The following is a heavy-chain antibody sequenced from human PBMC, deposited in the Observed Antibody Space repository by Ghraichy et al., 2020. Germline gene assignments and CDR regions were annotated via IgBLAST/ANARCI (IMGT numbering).Heavy chain of an antibody. Sequence: GGSLRLSCAASGFTFISYSMSWVRQAPGKGLEWVSGINSKGDNTYYADSVKGRFTISRDSSTNTLYLQLHSLRAEDTAFYFCAKEMFSSPRSAFHSWGQGTLVTVSS. V-gene: IGHV3-23*01. CDR1: GFTFISYS. CDR2: INSKGDNT. CDR3: AKEMFSSPRSAFHS. J-gene: IGHJ4*02. D-gene: IGHD6-13*01.